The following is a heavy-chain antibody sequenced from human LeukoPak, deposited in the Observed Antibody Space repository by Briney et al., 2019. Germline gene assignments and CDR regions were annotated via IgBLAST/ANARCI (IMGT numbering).Heavy chain of an antibody. CDR3: ARALGGVYYYDSSGYFYYMDV. J-gene: IGHJ6*03. CDR1: GFTFSNYN. CDR2: IKQDGSEK. Sequence: GGSLRLSCAASGFTFSNYNMNWVRQAPGKGLEWVANIKQDGSEKYYVDSVKGRFTISRDNAKNSLYLQMNSLRAEDTAVYYCARALGGVYYYDSSGYFYYMDVWGKGTTVTISS. D-gene: IGHD3-22*01. V-gene: IGHV3-7*01.